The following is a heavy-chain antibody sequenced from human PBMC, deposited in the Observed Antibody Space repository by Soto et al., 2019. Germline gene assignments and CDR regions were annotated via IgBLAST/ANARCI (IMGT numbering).Heavy chain of an antibody. CDR3: ARESYSGYDPPTSAQWAYYYYGLDV. CDR1: GFTFSSYV. J-gene: IGHJ6*02. D-gene: IGHD5-12*01. V-gene: IGHV3-30-3*01. Sequence: PGGSLRLSCAASGFTFSSYVMHWVRQAPGKGLEWVAIISYDGSNKYYADSVKGRFTISRDNSKNTLYLEMNSLRAEDTALYYCARESYSGYDPPTSAQWAYYYYGLDVWGQGTTVTVSS. CDR2: ISYDGSNK.